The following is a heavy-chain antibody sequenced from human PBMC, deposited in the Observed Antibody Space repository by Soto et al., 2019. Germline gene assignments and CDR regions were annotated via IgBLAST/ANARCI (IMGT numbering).Heavy chain of an antibody. CDR2: ISAYNGNT. D-gene: IGHD6-19*01. V-gene: IGHV1-18*01. CDR1: GYTFTSYG. CDR3: ARVQSLRWLTDY. J-gene: IGHJ4*02. Sequence: ASVKVSCKASGYTFTSYGISWVRQAPGQGLEWMGWISAYNGNTNYAQKLQGRVTMTTDTSTSTAYMELRSLRSDDTAVYYCARVQSLRWLTDYWGQGALVTVSS.